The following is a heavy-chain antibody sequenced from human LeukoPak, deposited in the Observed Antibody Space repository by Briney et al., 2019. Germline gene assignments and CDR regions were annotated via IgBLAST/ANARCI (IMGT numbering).Heavy chain of an antibody. J-gene: IGHJ4*02. V-gene: IGHV3-23*01. CDR3: ARGPGYDILADYFDY. D-gene: IGHD3-9*01. Sequence: GGSLRLSCAASGFTFSSYGMSWVRQAPGKGLEWVSAISGSGGSTYYADSVKGRFTISRDNSKNTLYLQMNSLRPEDTAVYYCARGPGYDILADYFDYWGQGTLVTVSS. CDR1: GFTFSSYG. CDR2: ISGSGGST.